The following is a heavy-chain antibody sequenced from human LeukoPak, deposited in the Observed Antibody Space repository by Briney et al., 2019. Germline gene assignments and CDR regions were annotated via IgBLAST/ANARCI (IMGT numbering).Heavy chain of an antibody. D-gene: IGHD3-3*01. Sequence: ASVKVSCKASGYTFTGYYMHWVRQAPGQGLEWMGWINPNSGGTNYAQKFQGRVTMTRDTSISTAYMELSRLRSDDTAVYYCARAAMEWDYYYYYYMDVWGKGTTVTVSS. J-gene: IGHJ6*03. CDR1: GYTFTGYY. CDR2: INPNSGGT. V-gene: IGHV1-2*02. CDR3: ARAAMEWDYYYYYYMDV.